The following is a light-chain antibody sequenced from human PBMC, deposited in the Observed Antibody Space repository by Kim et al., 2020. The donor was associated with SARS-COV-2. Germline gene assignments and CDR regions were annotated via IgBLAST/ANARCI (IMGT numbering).Light chain of an antibody. V-gene: IGKV1-5*01. CDR3: QQHKSYSWT. CDR2: DAS. Sequence: GDRVTITCRASQSVSSWLAWYQQKPGKAPKVLIYDASSLESGVPSRFSGNGSETEFTLTISSLQPDDYATYYCQQHKSYSWTFG. J-gene: IGKJ1*01. CDR1: QSVSSW.